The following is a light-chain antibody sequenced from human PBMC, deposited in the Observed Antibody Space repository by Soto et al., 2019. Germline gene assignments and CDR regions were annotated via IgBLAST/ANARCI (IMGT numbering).Light chain of an antibody. CDR3: NSYTTVTSGV. V-gene: IGLV2-14*03. J-gene: IGLJ2*01. CDR1: SSDVGGYNY. Sequence: QSALAQPASVSGSPGQSITISCTGTSSDVGGYNYVSWYQQHPGKAPKLMIYDVSNRPSGVSNRFSGSKSGNTASLTISGLQAEDEADYYCNSYTTVTSGVFGGGTKVTVL. CDR2: DVS.